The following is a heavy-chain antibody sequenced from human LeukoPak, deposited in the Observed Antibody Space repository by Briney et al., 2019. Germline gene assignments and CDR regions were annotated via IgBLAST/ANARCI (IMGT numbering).Heavy chain of an antibody. Sequence: ASVKVSCKASGYTFTDYDINWVRQATGQGLEWMGWMNTEKGNTGYAQKFQGRGAMTRDTSTTTAYLVLTNLTPEDTAIYYCARGRGAYGSGSYLYDWGQGTLLTVSS. CDR1: GYTFTDYD. CDR3: ARGRGAYGSGSYLYD. V-gene: IGHV1-8*02. J-gene: IGHJ4*02. D-gene: IGHD3-10*01. CDR2: MNTEKGNT.